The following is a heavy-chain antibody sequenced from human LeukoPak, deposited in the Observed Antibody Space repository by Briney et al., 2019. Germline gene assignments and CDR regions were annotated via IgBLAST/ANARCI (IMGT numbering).Heavy chain of an antibody. CDR2: INSDGSTT. CDR3: AKAWGTPHDF. D-gene: IGHD3-3*01. V-gene: IGHV3-74*01. Sequence: GGSLRLSCAAPGFTFTSYWKHWVRQAPGKGLVWVSRINSDGSTTNYADSVKGRFTISRDNAKNTLYLQMNSLRGEDTAVYYCAKAWGTPHDFWSQGTLVTVSS. CDR1: GFTFTSYW. J-gene: IGHJ4*02.